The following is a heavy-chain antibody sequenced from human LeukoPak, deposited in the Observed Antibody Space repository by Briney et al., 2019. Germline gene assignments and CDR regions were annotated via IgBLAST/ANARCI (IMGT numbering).Heavy chain of an antibody. Sequence: ASVKVSCKASGGTFISYASSWVRQAPGQGLEWMGRIIPILGIANYAQKFQGRVTITADKSTSTAYMELSSLRSEDTAVYYCARVVGATSYYFDYWGQGTLVTVSS. J-gene: IGHJ4*02. V-gene: IGHV1-69*04. CDR3: ARVVGATSYYFDY. CDR1: GGTFISYA. D-gene: IGHD1-26*01. CDR2: IIPILGIA.